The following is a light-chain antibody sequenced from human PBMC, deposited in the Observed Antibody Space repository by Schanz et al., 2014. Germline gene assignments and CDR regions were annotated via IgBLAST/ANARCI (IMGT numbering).Light chain of an antibody. CDR2: GAS. Sequence: EIVLTQSPDTLSLSPGERATLSCRASQSVSSNSLAWYQQKPGQAPRLLIYGASSRATGIPDRFSGSGSGTDFTLTISRLEPEDFAVYYCQQYGSSRAFGQGTKVEIK. CDR1: QSVSSNS. V-gene: IGKV3-20*01. CDR3: QQYGSSRA. J-gene: IGKJ1*01.